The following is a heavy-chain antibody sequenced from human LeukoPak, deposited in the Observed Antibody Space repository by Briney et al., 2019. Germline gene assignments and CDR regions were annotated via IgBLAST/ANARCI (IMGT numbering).Heavy chain of an antibody. V-gene: IGHV3-23*01. D-gene: IGHD2-2*01. CDR3: AKAPGTRSG. Sequence: PGGSLXLSCXASGXTFSSYAXSWVRQAPGKGLEWVSAISGSGGSTYYADSVKGRFTISRDNSKNTLYLQMNSLRAEDTAVYYCAKAPGTRSGWGQGTLVTVSS. J-gene: IGHJ4*02. CDR1: GXTFSSYA. CDR2: ISGSGGST.